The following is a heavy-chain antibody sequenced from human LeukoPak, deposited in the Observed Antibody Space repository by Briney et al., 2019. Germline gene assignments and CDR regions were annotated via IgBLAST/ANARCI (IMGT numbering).Heavy chain of an antibody. V-gene: IGHV3-7*01. CDR1: GFTFSSYW. D-gene: IGHD6-19*01. CDR2: IKQDGSEK. CDR3: AKDGGEGAVARYYFDY. Sequence: GGSLGLSCAASGFTFSSYWMSWVRQAPGKGLEWVANIKQDGSEKYYVDSVKGRFTISRDNAKNSLYLQMNSLRAEDTAVYYCAKDGGEGAVARYYFDYWGQGTLVTVSS. J-gene: IGHJ4*02.